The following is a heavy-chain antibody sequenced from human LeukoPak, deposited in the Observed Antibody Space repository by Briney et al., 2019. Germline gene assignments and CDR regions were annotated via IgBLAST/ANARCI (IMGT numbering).Heavy chain of an antibody. J-gene: IGHJ6*02. D-gene: IGHD2-2*01. V-gene: IGHV3-33*01. CDR3: ARGHDLSYCSSTSCLYYYYYYGMDV. CDR2: ILYDGSNK. CDR1: GFTFSSYG. Sequence: GSLRLSCAASGFTFSSYGMHWVRQAPGKGLEWVAVILYDGSNKYYADSVKGRFTISRDNSKNTLYLQMNSLRAEDTAVYYCARGHDLSYCSSTSCLYYYYYYGMDVWGQGTTVTVSS.